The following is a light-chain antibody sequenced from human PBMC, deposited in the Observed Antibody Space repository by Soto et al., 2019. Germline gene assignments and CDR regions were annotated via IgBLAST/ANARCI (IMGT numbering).Light chain of an antibody. J-gene: IGLJ1*01. V-gene: IGLV2-14*01. CDR2: EVS. CDR3: SSYTTSSKYV. Sequence: ALTQPASVSGSPGQSITISCTGTSSDVGSYNFVSWYQHLPGKAPKLMIYEVSNRPSGVSDRFSGSKSGNTASLTISGLQAEDEAAYYCSSYTTSSKYVFGTGTKVTVL. CDR1: SSDVGSYNF.